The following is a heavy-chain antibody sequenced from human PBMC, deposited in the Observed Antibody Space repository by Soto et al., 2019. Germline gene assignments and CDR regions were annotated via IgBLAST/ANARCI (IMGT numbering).Heavy chain of an antibody. CDR2: INPATGAA. CDR3: ARGGGVGVAGSAAFDM. D-gene: IGHD3-3*01. J-gene: IGHJ3*02. V-gene: IGHV1-2*02. CDR1: GYPVTAYY. Sequence: QLHLVQSGAVVKKPGASVTVYCSASGYPVTAYYMHWVRQAPGRGLEWMGGINPATGAAKYTQTFQGRVTMARDAPTSTAFMEPSGLTSEDSDGFSCARGGGVGVAGSAAFDMWGQGTLVTVSS.